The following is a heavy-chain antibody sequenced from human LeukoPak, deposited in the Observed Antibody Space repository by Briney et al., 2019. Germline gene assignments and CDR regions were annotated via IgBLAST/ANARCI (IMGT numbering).Heavy chain of an antibody. V-gene: IGHV1-2*02. J-gene: IGHJ4*02. Sequence: GASVKVSCKASGYTFTGYYMHWVRQAPGQGLEWMGWINPNSGGTNYAQKFQGRVTMTRDTSISTAYMELSRLRSDDTAVYYCARGSKAVAGTFDYWGQGTLVTVSS. CDR1: GYTFTGYY. D-gene: IGHD6-19*01. CDR3: ARGSKAVAGTFDY. CDR2: INPNSGGT.